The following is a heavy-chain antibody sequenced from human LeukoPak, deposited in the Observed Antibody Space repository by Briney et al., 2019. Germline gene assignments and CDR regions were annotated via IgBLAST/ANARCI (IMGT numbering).Heavy chain of an antibody. V-gene: IGHV5-51*01. D-gene: IGHD6-13*01. CDR2: IYPGDSDT. Sequence: GESLRISCKASGYSFTIYWIGWVRQMPGKGLEWMGIIYPGDSDTRYSPSFPGQVTISADTSISTPYLHWRPLKASDTAVSYCARGVGSSPTAGFDYWGQGTLVTVSS. CDR1: GYSFTIYW. J-gene: IGHJ4*02. CDR3: ARGVGSSPTAGFDY.